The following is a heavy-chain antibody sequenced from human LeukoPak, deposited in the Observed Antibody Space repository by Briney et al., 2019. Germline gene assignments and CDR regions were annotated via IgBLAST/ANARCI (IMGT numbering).Heavy chain of an antibody. CDR2: TYYRSKWYN. J-gene: IGHJ6*02. CDR3: ARDLVVAATVYYYYGMDV. D-gene: IGHD2-15*01. V-gene: IGHV6-1*01. CDR1: GDSVSSNSAA. Sequence: SQTLSLTCAISGDSVSSNSAAWNWIRQSPSRGLEWLGRTYYRSKWYNDYAVSVKSRITVNPDTSKNQFSLQLNSVTPEDTAVYYCARDLVVAATVYYYYGMDVWGQGTTVTVSS.